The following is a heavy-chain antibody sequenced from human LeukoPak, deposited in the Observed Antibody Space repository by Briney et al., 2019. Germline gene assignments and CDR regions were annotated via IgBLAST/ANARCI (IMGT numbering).Heavy chain of an antibody. CDR3: ARDQGLEPAPNDAFDI. CDR1: GFTFSDYY. V-gene: IGHV3-11*01. D-gene: IGHD1-1*01. J-gene: IGHJ3*02. Sequence: GGSLRLSCAASGFTFSDYYMSWIRQAPGKGLEWVSYISSSGSTIYYADSVKGRFTISRDNAKNSLYLQMNSLRAEDTAVYYCARDQGLEPAPNDAFDIWGQGTTVTVSS. CDR2: ISSSGSTI.